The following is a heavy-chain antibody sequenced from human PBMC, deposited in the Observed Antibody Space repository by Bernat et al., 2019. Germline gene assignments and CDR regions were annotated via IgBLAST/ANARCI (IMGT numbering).Heavy chain of an antibody. D-gene: IGHD3-9*01. V-gene: IGHV3-53*01. CDR2: IYSGGST. Sequence: EVQLVESGGGLIQPGGSLRLSCAASGFTVSSNYMSWVRQAPGKGLEWVSVIYSGGSTYYADSVKGRFTISRDNSKNTLYLQMNSLRAEDTAVYYCARGGPRLLYFDWLIDYWGQGTLVTVSS. CDR1: GFTVSSNY. J-gene: IGHJ4*02. CDR3: ARGGPRLLYFDWLIDY.